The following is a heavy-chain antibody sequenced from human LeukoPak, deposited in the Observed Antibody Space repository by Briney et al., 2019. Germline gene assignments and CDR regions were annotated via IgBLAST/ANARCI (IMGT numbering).Heavy chain of an antibody. D-gene: IGHD4-17*01. J-gene: IGHJ3*02. V-gene: IGHV1-2*02. CDR1: GYTFTGYY. Sequence: ASVKVSCKASGYTFTGYYMHWVRQAPGQGLEWMGWINPNSGGTNYAQKFQGRVPMTRDTSTSTVYMELSSLRSEDTAVYYCARIATVTDDAFDIWGQGTMVTVSS. CDR3: ARIATVTDDAFDI. CDR2: INPNSGGT.